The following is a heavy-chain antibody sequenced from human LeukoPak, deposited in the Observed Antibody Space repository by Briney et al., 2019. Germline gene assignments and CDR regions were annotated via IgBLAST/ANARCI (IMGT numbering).Heavy chain of an antibody. Sequence: PSETLSLTCTVSGGSISSYYWSWIRKPAGKGLEWIGRIYSSGNTNYNPSLKSRVTMSVDTSKYQFSLKLSSVTAADTAVYYCAGVRARDWFLDAFDIWGQGTMVTVSS. V-gene: IGHV4-4*07. CDR2: IYSSGNT. J-gene: IGHJ3*02. CDR3: AGVRARDWFLDAFDI. CDR1: GGSISSYY. D-gene: IGHD3/OR15-3a*01.